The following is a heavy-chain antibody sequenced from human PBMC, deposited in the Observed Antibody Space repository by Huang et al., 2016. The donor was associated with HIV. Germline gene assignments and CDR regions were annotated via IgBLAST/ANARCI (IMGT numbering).Heavy chain of an antibody. Sequence: QVQLVQSGAEVKKPGASVKVSCKASGYTFTRYGISWVRQAPGQGLAGMGWISANNGNTKNAQKLQGRVTMTTDTSTTTAYIELRSLRSDDTAVYYCARDPRYYYDTSGYPPDAFDIWGQGTMVTVSS. CDR3: ARDPRYYYDTSGYPPDAFDI. CDR1: GYTFTRYG. V-gene: IGHV1-18*01. CDR2: ISANNGNT. D-gene: IGHD3-22*01. J-gene: IGHJ3*02.